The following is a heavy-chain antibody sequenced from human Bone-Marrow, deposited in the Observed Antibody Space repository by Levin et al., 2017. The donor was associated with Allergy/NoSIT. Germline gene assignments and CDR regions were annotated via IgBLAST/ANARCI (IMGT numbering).Heavy chain of an antibody. J-gene: IGHJ4*02. V-gene: IGHV4-34*01. CDR3: ARIVSRSNNDY. CDR2: ISQSGST. CDR1: EGSFNSYY. D-gene: IGHD1/OR15-1a*01. Sequence: SQTLSLTCAIYEGSFNSYYWTWIRQAPGKGLDWIGEISQSGSTRYNPSFESRVTISVDKSKNQFFLKLNSVTAADTAVYYCARIVSRSNNDYWGQGTLVTVSS.